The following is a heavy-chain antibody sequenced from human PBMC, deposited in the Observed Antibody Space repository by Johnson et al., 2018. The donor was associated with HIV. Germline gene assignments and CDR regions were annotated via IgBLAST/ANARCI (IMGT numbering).Heavy chain of an antibody. J-gene: IGHJ3*02. V-gene: IGHV3-20*04. CDR2: IDWDGGRQ. D-gene: IGHD6-13*01. CDR3: ARTRDSRGAFDI. CDR1: GFTFYDYG. Sequence: VQLVESGGGVVRPGGSLRLSCAASGFTFYDYGMSWVRQVQGKGLEWVAGIDWDGGRQRYADSVKGRFTISRDNARNSLYMEMNSLRAEDTALYYCARTRDSRGAFDIWGQGTMVTVSS.